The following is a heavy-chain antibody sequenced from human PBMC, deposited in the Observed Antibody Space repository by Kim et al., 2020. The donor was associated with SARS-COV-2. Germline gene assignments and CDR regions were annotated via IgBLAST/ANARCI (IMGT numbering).Heavy chain of an antibody. D-gene: IGHD3-10*01. CDR1: GGSFSGYY. V-gene: IGHV4-34*01. J-gene: IGHJ5*02. CDR2: INHSGST. Sequence: SETLSLTCAVYGGSFSGYYWSWIRQPPGKGLEWIGEINHSGSTNYNPSLKSRVTISVDTSKNQFSLKLSSVTAADTAVYYCARGQPPRYYGSGSYFWFDP. CDR3: ARGQPPRYYGSGSYFWFDP.